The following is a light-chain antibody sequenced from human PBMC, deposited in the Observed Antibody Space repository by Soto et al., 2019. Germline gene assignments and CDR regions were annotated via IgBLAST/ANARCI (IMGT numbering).Light chain of an antibody. CDR2: GAS. V-gene: IGKV3-20*01. J-gene: IGKJ4*01. Sequence: EIVLTQSPDTLSLSPGERVTLSCRASHSVSGSYLAWYQQRPGQAPRLLIYGASTRATGIPDRFTGSGSGTDFSLTITRLEPEDFAVYYCPHYGNAPFGGGTKVEIK. CDR1: HSVSGSY. CDR3: PHYGNAP.